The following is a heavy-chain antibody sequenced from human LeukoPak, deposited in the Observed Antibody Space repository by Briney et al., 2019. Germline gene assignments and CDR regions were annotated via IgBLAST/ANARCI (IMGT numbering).Heavy chain of an antibody. D-gene: IGHD3-22*01. CDR1: GFTFSYYA. J-gene: IGHJ4*02. Sequence: GSLRLSCSASGFTFSYYAMHWVRQAAGKGLEFVSGISSNGGSTYYADSLKGRFTVSRDNSNNTLYLQMSSLRAEDTAIYYCAKGPTYDSLPYYFDYWGQGTLVTVSS. CDR3: AKGPTYDSLPYYFDY. V-gene: IGHV3-64D*09. CDR2: ISSNGGST.